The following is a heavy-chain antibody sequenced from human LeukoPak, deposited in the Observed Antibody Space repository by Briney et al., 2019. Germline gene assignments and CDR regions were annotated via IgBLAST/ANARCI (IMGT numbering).Heavy chain of an antibody. CDR1: GFTFSDYY. J-gene: IGHJ3*02. V-gene: IGHV3-11*01. CDR3: VTGERYSSSGAFDI. Sequence: GGSLRLSCAASGFTFSDYYMSWIRQAPGKGLEGVSYISSSGSTIYYADSVKGRFTISRDNAKNSLYLQMNSLRAEDTAVYYCVTGERYSSSGAFDIWGQGTMVTVSS. CDR2: ISSSGSTI. D-gene: IGHD6-13*01.